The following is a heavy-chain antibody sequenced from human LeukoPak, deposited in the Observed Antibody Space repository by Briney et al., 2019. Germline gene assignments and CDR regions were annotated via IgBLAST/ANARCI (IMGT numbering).Heavy chain of an antibody. CDR2: ITSTSTYT. D-gene: IGHD3-9*01. Sequence: GGSLRLSCAAPGFTFSNYNMNWVRQAPGKSLEWVSSITSTSTYTFYADSVKGRFIISRDNAKNSLYLQMNSLRAEDTAVYYCAGSDTTGYSPREWDYWYFDLWGRGTLVTVSS. V-gene: IGHV3-21*01. CDR3: AGSDTTGYSPREWDYWYFDL. J-gene: IGHJ2*01. CDR1: GFTFSNYN.